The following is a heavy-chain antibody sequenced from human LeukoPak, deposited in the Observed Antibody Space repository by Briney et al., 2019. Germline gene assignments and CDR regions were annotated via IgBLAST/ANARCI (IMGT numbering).Heavy chain of an antibody. D-gene: IGHD2-2*01. J-gene: IGHJ3*02. CDR3: ARSEVVVPAAIVDAFDI. V-gene: IGHV1-18*01. CDR2: IIAYNGNT. CDR1: RYTFTSYG. Sequence: RASVKVSSKASRYTFTSYGISWVRQAPGQRLEWMGWIIAYNGNTNYAQKLQGRVTMTTDTSTSTAYMELRSLRSDDTAVYYCARSEVVVPAAIVDAFDIWGQGTMVTVSS.